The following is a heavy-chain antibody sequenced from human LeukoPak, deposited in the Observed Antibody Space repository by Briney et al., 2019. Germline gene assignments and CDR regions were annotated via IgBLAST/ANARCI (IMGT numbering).Heavy chain of an antibody. J-gene: IGHJ4*02. Sequence: SETLSLTCTVSGGSISSYYWSWIRQPPGKGLEWIGYIYYSGSTNYNPSLKSRVTMSVDTSKNQFSLTLSSVTAADTAVYYCARAQKYSSGWVDYWGQGTLATVSS. CDR3: ARAQKYSSGWVDY. CDR2: IYYSGST. CDR1: GGSISSYY. V-gene: IGHV4-59*01. D-gene: IGHD6-19*01.